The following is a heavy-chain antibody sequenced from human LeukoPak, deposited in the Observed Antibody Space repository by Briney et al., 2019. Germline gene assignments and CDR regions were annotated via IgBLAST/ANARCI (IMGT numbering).Heavy chain of an antibody. V-gene: IGHV1-69*05. CDR3: ASSNWNHSYYYYMDV. CDR1: GGTFSSYA. Sequence: ASVKVPCKASGGTFSSYAISWVRQAPGQGLEWMGGIIPIFGTANYAQKFQGRVTITTDESTSTAYMELSSLRSEDTAVYYCASSNWNHSYYYYMDVWGKGTTVTVSS. D-gene: IGHD1-1*01. J-gene: IGHJ6*03. CDR2: IIPIFGTA.